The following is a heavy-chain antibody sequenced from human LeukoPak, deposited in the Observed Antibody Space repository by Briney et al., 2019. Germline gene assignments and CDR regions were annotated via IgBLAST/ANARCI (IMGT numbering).Heavy chain of an antibody. D-gene: IGHD5-12*01. V-gene: IGHV3-23*01. J-gene: IGHJ5*02. CDR3: AKDPGVDIVATVFDP. Sequence: GGSLRLSCAVSGFTFTTYAMTWVRQAPGKGLEWVSAISGSGTSTYYADSVKGRFTISRDNSKNTLYLQMNSLRAEDTAVYYCAKDPGVDIVATVFDPWGQGTLVTVSS. CDR2: ISGSGTST. CDR1: GFTFTTYA.